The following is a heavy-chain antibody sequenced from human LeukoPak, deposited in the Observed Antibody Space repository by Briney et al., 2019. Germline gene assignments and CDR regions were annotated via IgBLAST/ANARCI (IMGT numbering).Heavy chain of an antibody. CDR1: GFTFSSYE. Sequence: GGSLRLSCAASGFTFSSYEMNWVRQAPGKGLEWVSSISSSGSTIYYADSVKGRFTISRDNAKNSLYLQMNSLRAEDTAVYYCARGAIQLWFDYWGQGTLVTVSS. J-gene: IGHJ4*02. CDR3: ARGAIQLWFDY. V-gene: IGHV3-48*03. CDR2: ISSSGSTI. D-gene: IGHD5-18*01.